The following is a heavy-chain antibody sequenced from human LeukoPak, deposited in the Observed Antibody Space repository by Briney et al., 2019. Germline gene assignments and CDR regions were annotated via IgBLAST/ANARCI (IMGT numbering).Heavy chain of an antibody. D-gene: IGHD2-2*01. CDR3: AKCSGTCWGNWLDP. J-gene: IGHJ5*02. CDR1: GFTFNSYA. Sequence: GSLRLSCAASGFTFNSYAMTWVRQAPGKGLEWVSAISGSGGSTEYADSVKGRFTISRDNSKNTLYLQMNSLRAEDTAVYYCAKCSGTCWGNWLDPWGQGTLVTVSS. V-gene: IGHV3-23*01. CDR2: ISGSGGST.